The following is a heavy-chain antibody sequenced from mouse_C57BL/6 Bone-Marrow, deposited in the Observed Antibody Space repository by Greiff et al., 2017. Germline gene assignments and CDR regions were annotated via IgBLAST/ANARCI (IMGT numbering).Heavy chain of an antibody. CDR3: TTNGGY. CDR2: IDPENGDT. CDR1: GFNIKDDY. Sequence: EVNVVESGAELVRPGASVKLSCTASGFNIKDDYMHWVKQRPEQGLEWIGWIDPENGDTEYASKFQGKATITADTSSNTAYLQLSSLTSEDTAVYYCTTNGGYWGQGTTLTVSS. J-gene: IGHJ2*01. V-gene: IGHV14-4*01.